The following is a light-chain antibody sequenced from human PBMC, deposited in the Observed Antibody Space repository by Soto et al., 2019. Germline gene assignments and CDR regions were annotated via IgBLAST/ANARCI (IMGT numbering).Light chain of an antibody. V-gene: IGKV3-15*01. J-gene: IGKJ4*01. CDR2: GAS. CDR3: QQYDKWPLT. CDR1: QSVVSS. Sequence: EVVMTQSPATLSMSPGERATLSRWASQSVVSSFAWYQQRPGQAPRLLISGASTRATGIPARFSGSGSGTEFTLTISSLQSEDFAVYYCQQYDKWPLTFGGGTKVDIK.